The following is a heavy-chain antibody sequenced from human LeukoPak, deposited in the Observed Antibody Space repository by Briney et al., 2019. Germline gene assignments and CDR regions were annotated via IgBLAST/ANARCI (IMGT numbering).Heavy chain of an antibody. CDR1: GNTFTDYY. D-gene: IGHD5-18*01. Sequence: ASVKVSCKASGNTFTDYYMHWVRQAPGQGLEWMGWINPNSGGTNYAQKFQGRVTMTRDTSISTAYMELSSLRSDDTAVYYRARDVESAWYDSWGQGTLVTVSS. J-gene: IGHJ5*01. CDR2: INPNSGGT. CDR3: ARDVESAWYDS. V-gene: IGHV1-2*02.